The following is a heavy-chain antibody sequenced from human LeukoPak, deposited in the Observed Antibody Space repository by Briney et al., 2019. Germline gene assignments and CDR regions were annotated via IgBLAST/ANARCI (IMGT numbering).Heavy chain of an antibody. V-gene: IGHV1-69*06. J-gene: IGHJ1*01. Sequence: GASVKVSCKASGGTFSSYAISWVRQAPGQGLEWMGGIIPIFGTANYAQKFQGRVTITADKSTSTAYMELSSLRSEDTAVYYCARDRYYYDSSGAQYFQHWGQGTLVTVSS. CDR2: IIPIFGTA. CDR3: ARDRYYYDSSGAQYFQH. CDR1: GGTFSSYA. D-gene: IGHD3-22*01.